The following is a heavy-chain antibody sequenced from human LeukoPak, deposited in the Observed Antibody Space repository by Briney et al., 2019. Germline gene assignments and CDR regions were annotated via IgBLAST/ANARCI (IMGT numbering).Heavy chain of an antibody. CDR3: VRVVTTSSGWYHFDN. Sequence: PGGSLTLSCAASGFAITDHHMDCVREAPGKGMVWGGRSQTTKPNSCTTEYAASVIGRFTISRDDSKNSLYLQLNSLKTEDTAVYYCVRVVTTSSGWYHFDNWGQGTLVTVSS. V-gene: IGHV3-72*01. CDR1: GFAITDHH. J-gene: IGHJ4*02. CDR2: SQTTKPNSCTT. D-gene: IGHD6-13*01.